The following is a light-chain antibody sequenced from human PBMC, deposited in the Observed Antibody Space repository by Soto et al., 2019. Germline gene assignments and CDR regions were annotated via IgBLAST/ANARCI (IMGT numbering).Light chain of an antibody. CDR2: GAS. Sequence: EVGRTQSPATLSVSPGEIVTLSCRAMQSVSSTYLAWYQQQPGQAPRLLIYGASSRATGIPDRFSGSGSGTDFTLTISRLEPEDCAVYYCQQYGSSPWPFGQGTKVDI. CDR1: QSVSSTY. CDR3: QQYGSSPWP. V-gene: IGKV3-20*01. J-gene: IGKJ1*01.